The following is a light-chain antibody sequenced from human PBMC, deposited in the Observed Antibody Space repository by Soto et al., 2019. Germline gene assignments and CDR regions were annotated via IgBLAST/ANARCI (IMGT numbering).Light chain of an antibody. CDR3: QQYDNLYT. V-gene: IGKV1-33*01. Sequence: DIQMTQSPSSLSASVGDRVTITCRASQSISTHLNWYQQKPGKAPNLLIYAASSLQSGVPSRFSGSGSGTDFTFTISSLQPEDIATYYCQQYDNLYTFGQGTRLEIK. CDR1: QSISTH. CDR2: AAS. J-gene: IGKJ5*01.